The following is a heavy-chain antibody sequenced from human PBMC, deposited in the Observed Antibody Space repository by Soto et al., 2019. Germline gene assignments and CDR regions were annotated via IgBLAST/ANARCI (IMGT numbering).Heavy chain of an antibody. V-gene: IGHV1-2*04. Sequence: SVKVSCKASGYTFTGYYMHWVRQAPGQGLEWMGWINPNSGGTNYAQKFQGWVTMTRDTSISTAYMELSRLRSDDTAVYYCARDVAYSGSYYLDYWGQGTLVTVSS. D-gene: IGHD1-26*01. CDR2: INPNSGGT. J-gene: IGHJ4*02. CDR1: GYTFTGYY. CDR3: ARDVAYSGSYYLDY.